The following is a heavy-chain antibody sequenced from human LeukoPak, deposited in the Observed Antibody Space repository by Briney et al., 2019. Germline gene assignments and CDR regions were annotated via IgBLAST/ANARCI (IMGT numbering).Heavy chain of an antibody. CDR2: IYYTGSP. J-gene: IGHJ4*02. CDR1: GDSITSYY. Sequence: ASETLSLTCTVSGDSITSYYWNWIRQPPGKELEWIGYIYYTGSPNYNPPLKSRVTISIDSSKNQFSLKLSSVTAADTAVYHCARGSPDLDYWGQGTLVTVSS. V-gene: IGHV4-59*01. CDR3: ARGSPDLDY.